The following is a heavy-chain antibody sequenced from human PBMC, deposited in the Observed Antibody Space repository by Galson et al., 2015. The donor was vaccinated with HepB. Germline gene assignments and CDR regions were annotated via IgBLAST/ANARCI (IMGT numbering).Heavy chain of an antibody. V-gene: IGHV3-30*18. CDR2: ISYDGSNK. CDR3: AKDRQVGLHLGELPDY. D-gene: IGHD3-16*01. J-gene: IGHJ4*02. Sequence: LRLSCAASGFTFSSYGMHWVRQAPGKGLEWVAVISYDGSNKYYADSVKGRFTISRDNSKNTLYLQMNSLRAEDTAVYYCAKDRQVGLHLGELPDYWGQGTLVTVSS. CDR1: GFTFSSYG.